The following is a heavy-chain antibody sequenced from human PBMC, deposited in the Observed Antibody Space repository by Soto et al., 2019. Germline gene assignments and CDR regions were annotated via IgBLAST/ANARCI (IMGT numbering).Heavy chain of an antibody. Sequence: GGSLRLSCAASGFTFSDYGMSWVRQAPGEGLEWVSTIRGSAGNTYYVDSVKGRFTISRDDSTNTVYLQMNSLRAEDTAVYYCAKPLWFGESVFDPWGQGTLVTAPQ. D-gene: IGHD3-10*01. CDR1: GFTFSDYG. CDR3: AKPLWFGESVFDP. CDR2: IRGSAGNT. J-gene: IGHJ5*02. V-gene: IGHV3-23*01.